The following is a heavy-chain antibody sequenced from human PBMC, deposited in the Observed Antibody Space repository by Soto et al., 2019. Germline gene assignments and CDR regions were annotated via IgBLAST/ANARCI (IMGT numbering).Heavy chain of an antibody. CDR1: GFTFSSYA. J-gene: IGHJ4*02. CDR3: ARDTIEAAGPYFDY. Sequence: GGSLRLSCAASGFTFSSYAMHWVRQAPGKGLEYVSAISSNGGSTYYANSVKGRFTISRDNSKNTLYLQMGSLRAEDMAVYYCARDTIEAAGPYFDYWGQGTLVTVSS. D-gene: IGHD6-13*01. V-gene: IGHV3-64*01. CDR2: ISSNGGST.